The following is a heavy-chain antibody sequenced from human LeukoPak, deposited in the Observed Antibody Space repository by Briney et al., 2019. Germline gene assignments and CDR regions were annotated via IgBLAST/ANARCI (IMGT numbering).Heavy chain of an antibody. J-gene: IGHJ4*02. D-gene: IGHD6-13*01. Sequence: GGSLRLSCAASGFTLSNYEMNWVRRAPGKGLEWVSYISSGGRNIYYADAVKGRFTISRDNAENSLYLQMNSLRAEDTAVYYCTGHHQAYSRTYWGQGTLVTVSS. V-gene: IGHV3-48*03. CDR2: ISSGGRNI. CDR1: GFTLSNYE. CDR3: TGHHQAYSRTY.